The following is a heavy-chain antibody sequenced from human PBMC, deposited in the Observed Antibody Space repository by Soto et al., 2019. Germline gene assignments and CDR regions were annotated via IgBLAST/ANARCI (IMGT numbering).Heavy chain of an antibody. Sequence: QVKLQESGPGLVKPSQTLSLTCTVSGGSIRRGDSYWSWIRQPPGKGLEWIGYIYSSGSTYYNPPLKSRVTISVDTSKNQFSLKLSSVTAADTAVYYCASFRCSGGSCALSPWGQGTLVTVSS. CDR3: ASFRCSGGSCALSP. V-gene: IGHV4-30-4*01. D-gene: IGHD2-15*01. CDR2: IYSSGST. J-gene: IGHJ5*02. CDR1: GGSIRRGDSY.